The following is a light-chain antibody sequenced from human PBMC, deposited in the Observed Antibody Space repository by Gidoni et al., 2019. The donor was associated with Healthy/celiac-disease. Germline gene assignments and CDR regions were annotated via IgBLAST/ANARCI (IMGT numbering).Light chain of an antibody. CDR2: DAS. J-gene: IGKJ3*01. CDR3: QQRSMEGFT. V-gene: IGKV3-11*01. CDR1: QSVSSY. Sequence: EIVLTQSPATLSLSPGERATLSCRASQSVSSYLAWYQQKPGQAPRLLIYDASNRATGIPARFSGSGSGTDFTLTISSLEPEDFAVYYCQQRSMEGFTFGPGTKVDIK.